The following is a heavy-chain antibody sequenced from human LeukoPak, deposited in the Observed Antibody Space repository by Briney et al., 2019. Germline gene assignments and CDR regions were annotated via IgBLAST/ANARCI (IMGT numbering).Heavy chain of an antibody. Sequence: ASVKVSCKASGYTFTSYAMNWVRQAPGQGLEWMGWINTNTGNPTYAQGFTGRFVFSLDASVSTAHLQISSLKAEDTAVYYCARDWPYYDILTGSANAFDIWGQGTMVTVSS. D-gene: IGHD3-9*01. CDR3: ARDWPYYDILTGSANAFDI. J-gene: IGHJ3*02. V-gene: IGHV7-4-1*02. CDR2: INTNTGNP. CDR1: GYTFTSYA.